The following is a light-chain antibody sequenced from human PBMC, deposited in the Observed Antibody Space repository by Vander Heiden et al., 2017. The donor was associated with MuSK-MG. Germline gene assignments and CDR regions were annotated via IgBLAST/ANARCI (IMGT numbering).Light chain of an antibody. Sequence: QSVLTQPPSVSGAPGQRVTIPCTGSSSNIGAGYDVHWYQQLPGTAPKLLIYGNSNRPSGVPDRFSGSKSGTSASLAITGLQAEDEADYYCQSYDSSLSGPVFGGGTKLTGL. CDR1: SSNIGAGYD. CDR2: GNS. V-gene: IGLV1-40*01. CDR3: QSYDSSLSGPV. J-gene: IGLJ3*02.